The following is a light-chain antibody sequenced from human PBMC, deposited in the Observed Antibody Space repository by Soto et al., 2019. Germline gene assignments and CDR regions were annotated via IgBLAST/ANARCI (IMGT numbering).Light chain of an antibody. CDR2: SNN. J-gene: IGLJ3*02. Sequence: QSVLTQPPSTSGTPGQRVTISCSGSNSNIGSNTVNWYRQLPGTAPKLLIYSNNLRPSGVPDRFSGSKSGTSASLAISELQSEDGADYYCASWDDSLSGEVFGGGTKLTVL. CDR3: ASWDDSLSGEV. CDR1: NSNIGSNT. V-gene: IGLV1-44*01.